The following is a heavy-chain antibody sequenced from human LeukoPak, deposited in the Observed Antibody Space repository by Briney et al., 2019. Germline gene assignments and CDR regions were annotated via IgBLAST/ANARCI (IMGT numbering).Heavy chain of an antibody. CDR3: ARSFHRAGKRARDY. V-gene: IGHV4-34*01. D-gene: IGHD3-10*01. J-gene: IGHJ4*02. CDR2: INHSGST. CDR1: GGSFSGYY. Sequence: SETLSLTCAVYGGSFSGYYWSWIRQPPGKGLEWIGEINHSGSTNYNPSLKSRVTISVDTSKNQFSLKLSSVTAPDTAVYYCARSFHRAGKRARDYWGQGTLVTVSS.